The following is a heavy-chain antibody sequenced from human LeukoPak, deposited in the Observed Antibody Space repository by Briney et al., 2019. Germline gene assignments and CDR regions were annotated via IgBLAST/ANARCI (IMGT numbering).Heavy chain of an antibody. V-gene: IGHV4-39*07. CDR2: IYYSGST. CDR1: GGSISSSSYY. Sequence: PSETLSLTCTVSGGSISSSSYYWGWIRQPPGKGLEWIGSIYYSGSTYYNPSLKSRVTISVDTSKNQFSLKLSSVTAADTAVYYCARDRDHRWGAFDIWGQGTMVTVSS. J-gene: IGHJ3*02. D-gene: IGHD4-23*01. CDR3: ARDRDHRWGAFDI.